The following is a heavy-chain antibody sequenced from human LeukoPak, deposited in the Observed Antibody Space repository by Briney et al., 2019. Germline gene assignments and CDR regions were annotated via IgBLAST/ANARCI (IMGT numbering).Heavy chain of an antibody. J-gene: IGHJ6*02. CDR1: GFTFSSYD. CDR3: AKGPPPITMLVVVNGLDV. D-gene: IGHD3-22*01. V-gene: IGHV3-30*18. Sequence: GGSLRLSCAASGFTFSSYDMHWVRQAPGKGLEWVALISFDASDNYYADSVKGRFTISRDNSKNTLYLQMNSLKPEDTAVYYCAKGPPPITMLVVVNGLDVWGQGTTVIVSS. CDR2: ISFDASDN.